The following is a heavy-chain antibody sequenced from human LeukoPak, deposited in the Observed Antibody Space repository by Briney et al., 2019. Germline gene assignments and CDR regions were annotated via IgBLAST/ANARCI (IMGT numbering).Heavy chain of an antibody. V-gene: IGHV4-31*03. CDR2: IYYSGST. D-gene: IGHD5-18*01. CDR3: ARAVFGYSYGYDY. J-gene: IGHJ4*02. CDR1: GGSISSGGYY. Sequence: PSQTLSLPCTVSGGSISSGGYYWSWIRQHPGKGLEWIGYIYYSGSTYYNPSLKSRVTISVDTSKNQFSLKLSSVTAADTAVYYCARAVFGYSYGYDYWGQGTLVTVSS.